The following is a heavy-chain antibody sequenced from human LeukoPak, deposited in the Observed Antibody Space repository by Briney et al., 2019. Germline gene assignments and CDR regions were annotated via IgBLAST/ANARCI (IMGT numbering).Heavy chain of an antibody. Sequence: PGGSLRLSCAASGFTFSSYSMNWVRQAPGKGLEWVSSISSSSSYIYYADSVKGRFTISRDNAKNSLYLQMNSLRAADTAVYYCARHDDEDGRNAKPIDYWGQGTLVTVSS. CDR2: ISSSSSYI. J-gene: IGHJ4*02. CDR1: GFTFSSYS. V-gene: IGHV3-21*01. D-gene: IGHD5-24*01. CDR3: ARHDDEDGRNAKPIDY.